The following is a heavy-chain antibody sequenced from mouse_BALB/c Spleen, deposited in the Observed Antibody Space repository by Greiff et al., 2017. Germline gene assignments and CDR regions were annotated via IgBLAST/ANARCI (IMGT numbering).Heavy chain of an antibody. V-gene: IGHV1-14*01. CDR3: ARPIYYDYDGDVYYAMDY. J-gene: IGHJ4*01. D-gene: IGHD2-4*01. Sequence: EVQLVESGPELVKPGASVKMSCKASGYTFTSYVMHWVKQKPGQGLEWIGYINPYNDGTKYNEKFKGKATLTSDKSSSTAYMELSSLTSEDSAVYYCARPIYYDYDGDVYYAMDYWGQGTSVTVSS. CDR2: INPYNDGT. CDR1: GYTFTSYV.